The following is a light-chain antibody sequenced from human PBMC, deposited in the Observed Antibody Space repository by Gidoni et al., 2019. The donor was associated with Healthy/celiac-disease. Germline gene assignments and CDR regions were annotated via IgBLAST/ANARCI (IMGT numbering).Light chain of an antibody. CDR2: AAS. J-gene: IGKJ4*01. V-gene: IGKV1-39*01. Sequence: DIQMTQSPSSLSASVGDRVTITCRASQSIRSDLNWYQQKPGKAPKLLIYAASSLQSGVPSRFSGSGSGTDFTLTISRLQPEDFATYYCQQSYSTQLTFGGGTKVEIK. CDR3: QQSYSTQLT. CDR1: QSIRSD.